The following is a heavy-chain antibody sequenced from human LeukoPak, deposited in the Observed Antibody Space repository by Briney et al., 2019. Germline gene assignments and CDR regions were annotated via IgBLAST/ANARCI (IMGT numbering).Heavy chain of an antibody. CDR3: ARALGYCSGGSCTRGYNWFDP. V-gene: IGHV4-30-4*01. D-gene: IGHD2-15*01. Sequence: TLSLTCTVSGGSISSGDYYWSWIRQPPGKGLEWIGYIYYSGSTYYNPSLKSRVTISVDTSMNQFSLKLSFVTTADTAVYYCARALGYCSGGSCTRGYNWFDPWGQGTLVTVPS. CDR1: GGSISSGDYY. CDR2: IYYSGST. J-gene: IGHJ5*02.